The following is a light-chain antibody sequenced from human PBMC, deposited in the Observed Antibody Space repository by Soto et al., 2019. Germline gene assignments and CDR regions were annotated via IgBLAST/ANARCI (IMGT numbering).Light chain of an antibody. CDR2: DVS. Sequence: QSVLTQPASVSGSPGQSITISCTGTSSDVGAYNYVSWYQQHPGKAPKLIIYDVSDRPSGVSNRFSGSKSGNTASLTISGLQAEDEADYYCSSYTSSSTQVFGTGTKLTVL. CDR1: SSDVGAYNY. CDR3: SSYTSSSTQV. J-gene: IGLJ1*01. V-gene: IGLV2-14*01.